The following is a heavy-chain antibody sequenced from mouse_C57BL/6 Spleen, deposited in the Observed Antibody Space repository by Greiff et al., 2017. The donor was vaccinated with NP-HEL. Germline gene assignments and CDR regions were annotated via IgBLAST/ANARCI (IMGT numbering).Heavy chain of an antibody. CDR2: ISYDGSN. J-gene: IGHJ4*01. V-gene: IGHV3-6*01. D-gene: IGHD2-4*01. Sequence: DVKLQESGPGLVKPSQSLSLTCSVTGYSITSGYYWNWIRQFPGNKLEWMGYISYDGSNNYNPSLKNRISITRDTSKNQFFLKLNSVTTEDTATYYCAREGLRYYYAMDYWGQGTSVTVSS. CDR3: AREGLRYYYAMDY. CDR1: GYSITSGYY.